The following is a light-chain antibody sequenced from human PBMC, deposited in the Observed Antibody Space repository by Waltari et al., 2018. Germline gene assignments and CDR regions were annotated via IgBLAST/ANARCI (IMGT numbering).Light chain of an antibody. V-gene: IGKV3-20*01. Sequence: EIVLTQSPGTLSLSPGERATLSCRASQSVSSSYLAWYQQKPGQAPRLLSYGASSRATGIPDRFSGSGSGTDFTLTISRLEPEDFAVYYCQQYCSSPLTFGPGTKVDIK. J-gene: IGKJ3*01. CDR3: QQYCSSPLT. CDR1: QSVSSSY. CDR2: GAS.